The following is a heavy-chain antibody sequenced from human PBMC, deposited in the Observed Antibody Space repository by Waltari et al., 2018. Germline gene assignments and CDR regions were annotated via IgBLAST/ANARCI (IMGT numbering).Heavy chain of an antibody. CDR1: GGSISSSSYY. V-gene: IGHV4-39*07. CDR3: ARGYMYCSSTSCYSFDY. Sequence: QLQLQESGPGLVKPSETLSLTCTVSGGSISSSSYYWGWIRQPPGKGLEWIGSIYYSGSTYYNPSLKSRVTISGDTSKNQFSLKLSSVTAADTAVYYCARGYMYCSSTSCYSFDYWGQGTLVTVSS. D-gene: IGHD2-2*01. CDR2: IYYSGST. J-gene: IGHJ4*02.